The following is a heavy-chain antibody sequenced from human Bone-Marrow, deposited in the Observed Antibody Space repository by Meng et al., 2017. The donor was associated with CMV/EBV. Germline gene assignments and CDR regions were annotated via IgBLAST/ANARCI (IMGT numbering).Heavy chain of an antibody. CDR2: IIPIFGTA. CDR1: GGTFSSYA. D-gene: IGHD3-3*01. V-gene: IGHV1-69*05. J-gene: IGHJ5*02. CDR3: ARVFGVVIGGWFDP. Sequence: SVKVSCKASGGTFSSYAISWVRQAPGQGLEWMGGIIPIFGTANYAQKFQGRVTITTDESTSTAYMELSSLRSEDTAVYYCARVFGVVIGGWFDPWGQGTLVNVSS.